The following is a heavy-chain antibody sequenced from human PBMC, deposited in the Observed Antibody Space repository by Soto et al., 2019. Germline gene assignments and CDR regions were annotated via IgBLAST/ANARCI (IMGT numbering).Heavy chain of an antibody. J-gene: IGHJ6*02. CDR3: AKVRYSSPMCYYYGMDV. D-gene: IGHD6-19*01. CDR1: RVAFSKFI. V-gene: IGHV1-69*01. CDR2: IIPIFGTA. Sequence: QAQLEQSGGEVKKPGSSVKVSCKASRVAFSKFIVTWVRQAPGLGLEWVGGIIPIFGTANYAQKFQGRVTITADESTSTSYMEVNNLRSGDTAVYYCAKVRYSSPMCYYYGMDVWGQGTTVTVSS.